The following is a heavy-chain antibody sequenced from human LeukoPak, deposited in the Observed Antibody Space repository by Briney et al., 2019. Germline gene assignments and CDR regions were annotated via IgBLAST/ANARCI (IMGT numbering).Heavy chain of an antibody. CDR3: ARGIQLGDWFDP. Sequence: ASVKVSCKASGYTFTSYGISWVRQAPGQGLEWMGWISAHNGNTNYAQKLQGRVTMTTDTSTSTAYMELRSLRSEDTAVYYCARGIQLGDWFDPWGQGTLVTVSS. CDR2: ISAHNGNT. D-gene: IGHD5-18*01. CDR1: GYTFTSYG. V-gene: IGHV1-18*01. J-gene: IGHJ5*02.